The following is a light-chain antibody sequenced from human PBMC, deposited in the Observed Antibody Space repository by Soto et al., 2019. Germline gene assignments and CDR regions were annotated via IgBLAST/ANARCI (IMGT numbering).Light chain of an antibody. Sequence: EIVLTQSPGTLSLSAGERATLSCRASQSLTSSYLAWYQQKPGQAPRLLIYGASSRATGIPDRFTGSGSGTDFTLTISRLEPEDFAVYYCQQRSNWPLITFGQGTRLEI. V-gene: IGKV3D-20*02. J-gene: IGKJ5*01. CDR1: QSLTSSY. CDR3: QQRSNWPLIT. CDR2: GAS.